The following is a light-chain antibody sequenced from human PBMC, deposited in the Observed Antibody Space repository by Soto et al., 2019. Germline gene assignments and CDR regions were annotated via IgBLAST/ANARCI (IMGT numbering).Light chain of an antibody. CDR2: SNS. CDR1: SSNIGSNY. CDR3: AAWDNSLNGYV. V-gene: IGLV1-47*02. J-gene: IGLJ1*01. Sequence: QSVLTQPPSASGAPGQRVTISCSGSSSNIGSNYVYWYQQFPGTAPKRLIYSNSQRPSGVPDRFSGSKSGTSASLAISGLRSEDEADYYCAAWDNSLNGYVFGPGTKLTVL.